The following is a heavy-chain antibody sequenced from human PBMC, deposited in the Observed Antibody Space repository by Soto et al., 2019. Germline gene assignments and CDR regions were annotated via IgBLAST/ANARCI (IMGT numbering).Heavy chain of an antibody. CDR2: IYSGGST. J-gene: IGHJ4*02. CDR3: ARDQHRGDGWYDFDY. Sequence: GGSLRLSCAASGFTVSSNYMSWVRQAPGKGLEWVSVIYSGGSTYYADSVKGRFTISRDNSKNTLYLQMNSLRAEDTAVYYCARDQHRGDGWYDFDYWGQGTLVTVSS. D-gene: IGHD6-19*01. CDR1: GFTVSSNY. V-gene: IGHV3-66*01.